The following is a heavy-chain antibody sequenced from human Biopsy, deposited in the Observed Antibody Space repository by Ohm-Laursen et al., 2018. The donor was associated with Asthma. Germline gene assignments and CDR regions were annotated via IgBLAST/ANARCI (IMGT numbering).Heavy chain of an antibody. CDR3: ARDMNRDGWYFDY. CDR1: GFTFSTYA. CDR2: ISYDGSNK. V-gene: IGHV3-30-3*01. J-gene: IGHJ4*02. Sequence: SLRLSCVASGFTFSTYAMHWVRQAPGKGLEWVAVISYDGSNKYYADSVKGRFTISRDNSKNTLYLQMNSLRGDNTAVYYCARDMNRDGWYFDYWGQGTLVTVSS. D-gene: IGHD5-24*01.